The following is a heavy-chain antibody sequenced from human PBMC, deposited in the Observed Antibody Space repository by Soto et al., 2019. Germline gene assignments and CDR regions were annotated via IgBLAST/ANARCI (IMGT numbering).Heavy chain of an antibody. CDR1: GFTFSSYA. D-gene: IGHD6-19*01. CDR2: ISGSGGST. Sequence: GGSLRLSCAASGFTFSSYAMSWFRQAPGKGREWVSAISGSGGSTYYADSVKGRFTISRDNSKNTLYLQMNSLRAEDTAVYYCAKGPTSSGWEEDYYGMDVWGQGTTVTVSS. CDR3: AKGPTSSGWEEDYYGMDV. J-gene: IGHJ6*02. V-gene: IGHV3-23*01.